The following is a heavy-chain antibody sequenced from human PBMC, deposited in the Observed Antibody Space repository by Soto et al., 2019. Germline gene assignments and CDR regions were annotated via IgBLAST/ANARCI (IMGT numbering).Heavy chain of an antibody. CDR2: FDPEEGET. CDR1: GYTLTELS. CDR3: ATYRLGVDYDSSGYPYFDY. J-gene: IGHJ4*02. V-gene: IGHV1-24*01. Sequence: QVQLVQSGAEVKKPGASVKVSCKVSGYTLTELSMHWVRQAPGKGLEWMGGFDPEEGETIYAQKFQGRVTMTEDTSKDTAYMELSSLRSEDTAVYYCATYRLGVDYDSSGYPYFDYWGQGTLVTVSS. D-gene: IGHD3-22*01.